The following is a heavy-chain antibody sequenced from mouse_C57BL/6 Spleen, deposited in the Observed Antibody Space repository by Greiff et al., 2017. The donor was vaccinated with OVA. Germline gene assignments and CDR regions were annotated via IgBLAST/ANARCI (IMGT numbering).Heavy chain of an antibody. Sequence: QVHVKQPGTELVKPGASVKLSCKASGYTFTSYWMHWVKQRPGQGLEWIGNINPSNGGTNYNEKFKSKATLTVDKSSSTAYMQLSSLTSEDSAVYYCARDGHYYGSSPWFAYWGQGTLVTVSA. CDR2: INPSNGGT. V-gene: IGHV1-53*01. CDR3: ARDGHYYGSSPWFAY. CDR1: GYTFTSYW. J-gene: IGHJ3*01. D-gene: IGHD1-1*01.